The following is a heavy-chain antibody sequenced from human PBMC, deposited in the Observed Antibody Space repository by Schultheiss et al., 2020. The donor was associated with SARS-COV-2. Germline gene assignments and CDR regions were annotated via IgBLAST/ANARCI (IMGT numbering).Heavy chain of an antibody. D-gene: IGHD6-19*01. Sequence: SETLSLTCTVSGGSISSGSYYWSWIRQPAGKGLEWIGRIYTSGSTNYNPSLKSRVTISVDTSKNQFSLKLSSVTAADTAVYYCARQEKQWLHYYYYGMDVWGQGTTVTVSS. CDR3: ARQEKQWLHYYYYGMDV. J-gene: IGHJ6*02. CDR2: IYTSGST. V-gene: IGHV4-61*02. CDR1: GGSISSGSYY.